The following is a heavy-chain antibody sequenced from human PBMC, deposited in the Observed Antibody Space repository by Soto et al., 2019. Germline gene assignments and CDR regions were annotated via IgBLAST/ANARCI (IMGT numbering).Heavy chain of an antibody. D-gene: IGHD3-3*01. V-gene: IGHV3-23*01. CDR2: ISGSGGST. Sequence: EVQLLESGGGLVQPGGSLRLSCAASGFTFSSYAMSWVRQAPGKGLEWVSAISGSGGSTYYADSVKGRFTISRDNSKNTLYLQMNSLRAEDTAVYYCAKDRDYDFWSGYGTPREIDYWGQGTLVTVSS. CDR1: GFTFSSYA. CDR3: AKDRDYDFWSGYGTPREIDY. J-gene: IGHJ4*02.